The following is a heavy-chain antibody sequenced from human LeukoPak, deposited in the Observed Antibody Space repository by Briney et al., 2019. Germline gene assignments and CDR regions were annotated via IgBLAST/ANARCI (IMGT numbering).Heavy chain of an antibody. CDR1: GGSISSSSYY. CDR2: INHSGST. CDR3: ARSDPGTTGTTDY. Sequence: SETLSLTCSVSGGSISSSSYYWSWIRQPPGKGLEWIGEINHSGSTNYNPSLKSRVTISVDTSKNQFSLKLSSVTAADTAVYYCARSDPGTTGTTDYWGQGTLVTVSS. V-gene: IGHV4-39*07. J-gene: IGHJ4*02. D-gene: IGHD1-1*01.